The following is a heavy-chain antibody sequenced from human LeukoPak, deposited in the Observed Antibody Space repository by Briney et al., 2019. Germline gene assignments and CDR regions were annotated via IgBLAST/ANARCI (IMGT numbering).Heavy chain of an antibody. D-gene: IGHD6-13*01. Sequence: GGSLRLSCAASGFTFSDYAMHWVRQAPGKGLEWVAVISYDGTNKYYADSVKGRFTISRDNSKNTLYLQMNSLRAEDTAVYYCARDLPAAGAGYLDYWGQGTLVTVSS. CDR3: ARDLPAAGAGYLDY. CDR2: ISYDGTNK. V-gene: IGHV3-30-3*01. J-gene: IGHJ4*02. CDR1: GFTFSDYA.